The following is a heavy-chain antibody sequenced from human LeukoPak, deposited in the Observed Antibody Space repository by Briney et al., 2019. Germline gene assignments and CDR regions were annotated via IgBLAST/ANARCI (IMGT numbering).Heavy chain of an antibody. CDR1: GYTFTSYG. D-gene: IGHD1-26*01. CDR2: ISAYNGNT. J-gene: IGHJ5*02. V-gene: IGHV1-18*01. Sequence: ASVTVSCTASGYTFTSYGISWVRQAPGQGLEWMGWISAYNGNTNYAQKLQGRVTMTTDTSTSTAYMELRSLRSDDTAVYYCARRASGSYGFWFDPWGQGTLVTVSS. CDR3: ARRASGSYGFWFDP.